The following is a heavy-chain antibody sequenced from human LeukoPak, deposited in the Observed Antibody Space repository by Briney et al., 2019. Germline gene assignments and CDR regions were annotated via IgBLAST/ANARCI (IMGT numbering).Heavy chain of an antibody. V-gene: IGHV1-2*02. CDR2: INPNSGGT. CDR1: GYTFTSYD. J-gene: IGHJ4*02. Sequence: ASVKVSCKASGYTFTSYDFNWLRQATGQGPEWMGWINPNSGGTNYAQKFQGRVTMTRDTSISTAYMELSRLRSDDTAVYYCAREYYYDSSGYPFDYWGQGTLVTVSS. D-gene: IGHD3-22*01. CDR3: AREYYYDSSGYPFDY.